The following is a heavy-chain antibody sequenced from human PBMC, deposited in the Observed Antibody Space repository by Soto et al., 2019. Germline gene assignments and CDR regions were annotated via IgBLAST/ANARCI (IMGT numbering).Heavy chain of an antibody. Sequence: PGGSLRLSCAASGFTFSTFAMSWVRQAPGKGPEWVSGISGSVSSTYYADSVKGRFTISRDNSKNTLYLQMNSLRAEDTAVYYCAKTEQWLIAYFDYWGQGTLVTVSS. J-gene: IGHJ4*02. CDR2: ISGSVSST. D-gene: IGHD6-19*01. CDR3: AKTEQWLIAYFDY. CDR1: GFTFSTFA. V-gene: IGHV3-23*01.